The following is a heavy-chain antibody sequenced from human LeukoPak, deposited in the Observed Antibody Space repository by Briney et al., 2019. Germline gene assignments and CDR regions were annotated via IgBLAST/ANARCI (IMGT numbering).Heavy chain of an antibody. V-gene: IGHV3-53*01. CDR3: AKGRSGIAAAGLNY. D-gene: IGHD6-13*01. Sequence: GGSLRLSCAASGFTVSSNYMSWVRQAPGKGPEWVSIIYSAGNTYYADSVKGRFTISRDNSKNTLYLQMNSLRAEDTAVYYCAKGRSGIAAAGLNYWGQGTLVTVSS. J-gene: IGHJ4*02. CDR1: GFTVSSNY. CDR2: IYSAGNT.